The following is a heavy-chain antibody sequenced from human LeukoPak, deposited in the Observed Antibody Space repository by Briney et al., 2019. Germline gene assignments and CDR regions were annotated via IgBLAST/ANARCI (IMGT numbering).Heavy chain of an antibody. J-gene: IGHJ5*02. CDR3: AKDRVSPGFNLFDP. Sequence: GGSLRLSCAASGFTLSSYAMNWVRQAPGKGLEWVSAINGRGDNTYYADTVKGRFTIYRDNSKSTLFLQMNSLGAEDTAIYYCAKDRVSPGFNLFDPWGQGTLVTVSS. V-gene: IGHV3-23*01. D-gene: IGHD2/OR15-2a*01. CDR1: GFTLSSYA. CDR2: INGRGDNT.